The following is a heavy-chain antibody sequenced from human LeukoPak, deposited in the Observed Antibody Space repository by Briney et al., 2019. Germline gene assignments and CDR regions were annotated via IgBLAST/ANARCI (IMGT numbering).Heavy chain of an antibody. CDR2: ISSSGSTI. D-gene: IGHD6-13*01. Sequence: YISSSGSTIYYADSVKGRFTISRDNAKNSLYLQMNSLRAEDTAVYYCARSRGRIAAAGPDYWGQGTLVTVSS. CDR3: ARSRGRIAAAGPDY. J-gene: IGHJ4*02. V-gene: IGHV3-11*01.